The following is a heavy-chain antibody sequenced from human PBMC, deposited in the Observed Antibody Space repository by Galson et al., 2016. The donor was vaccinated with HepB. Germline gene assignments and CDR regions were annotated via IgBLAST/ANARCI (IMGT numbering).Heavy chain of an antibody. CDR2: IKKDGSGI. J-gene: IGHJ2*01. V-gene: IGHV3-7*04. CDR1: GFTLGNYW. Sequence: SLRLSCAASGFTLGNYWMNWARQAPGKGLEWLANIKKDGSGINYVDSVKGRFTISRDNAKNSLYLQMNSLRAEDTALYYCTRNFDLWGRGTQVTVSP. CDR3: TRNFDL.